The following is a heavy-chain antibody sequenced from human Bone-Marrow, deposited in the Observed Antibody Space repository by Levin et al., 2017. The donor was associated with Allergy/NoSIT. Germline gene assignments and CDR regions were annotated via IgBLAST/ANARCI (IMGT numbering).Heavy chain of an antibody. V-gene: IGHV4-34*01. CDR1: GGSFSGHY. D-gene: IGHD3-3*01. Sequence: SQTLSLTCAVYGGSFSGHYWSWIRQPPGKGLEWIGEITHSGSTNYNPSLKSRVVISIDTSKNQFSLKLNSLTAADTAVYYCARVTGRFVDDLPYYYLDFWGRGTLVTVSS. CDR3: ARVTGRFVDDLPYYYLDF. J-gene: IGHJ2*01. CDR2: ITHSGST.